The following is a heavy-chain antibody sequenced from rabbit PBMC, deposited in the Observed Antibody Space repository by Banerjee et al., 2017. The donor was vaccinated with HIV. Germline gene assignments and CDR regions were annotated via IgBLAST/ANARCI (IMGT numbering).Heavy chain of an antibody. CDR1: GFSFSSSYW. CDR3: ARDRYADYNNYGNGGRLNL. V-gene: IGHV1S40*01. Sequence: QSLEESGGDLVKPGASLTLNCTASGFSFSSSYWICWVRQAPGKGLEWIACIYTGSTGSTYYASWAKGRFTISKTSSTTVSLQMTSLTAADTATYFCARDRYADYNNYGNGGRLNLWGPDPGHRL. D-gene: IGHD6-1*01. CDR2: IYTGSTGST. J-gene: IGHJ4*01.